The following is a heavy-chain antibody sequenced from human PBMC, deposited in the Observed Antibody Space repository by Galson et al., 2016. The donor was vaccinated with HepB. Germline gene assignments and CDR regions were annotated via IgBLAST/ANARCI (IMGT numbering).Heavy chain of an antibody. CDR2: IYYNGRT. J-gene: IGHJ4*02. CDR3: VRLIHCSSVSCNGY. CDR1: GGSTGSNRYY. V-gene: IGHV4-39*01. D-gene: IGHD2-2*01. Sequence: ETLSLTCTVSGGSTGSNRYYWGWIRQPPGKGLEWIGTIYYNGRTHYNSSLKSRVTMSVDTSKTQFSLKLRSVTAADTAVYYGVRLIHCSSVSCNGYWGQGTLVTVSS.